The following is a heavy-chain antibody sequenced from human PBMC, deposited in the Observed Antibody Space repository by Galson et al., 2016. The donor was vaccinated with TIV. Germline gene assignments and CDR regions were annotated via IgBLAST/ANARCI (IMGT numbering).Heavy chain of an antibody. D-gene: IGHD2-15*01. J-gene: IGHJ4*02. V-gene: IGHV1-69*05. CDR1: GGTLSNDP. CDR2: IIPIAGIS. CDR3: ARDIPCGGSCYFFDD. Sequence: SVKVSCKASGGTLSNDPITWVRQAPGQGLEWMGGIIPIAGISDNSQKFQGRVSITTDESASTVYMELTSLRPDDTAVYFCARDIPCGGSCYFFDDWGQGTLVTVSS.